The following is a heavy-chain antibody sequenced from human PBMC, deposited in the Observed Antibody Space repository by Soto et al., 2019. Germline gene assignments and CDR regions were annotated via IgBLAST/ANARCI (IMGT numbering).Heavy chain of an antibody. V-gene: IGHV4-59*11. CDR2: IYYSGST. J-gene: IGHJ4*02. Sequence: GSLRLSCVASGFTFSDHYMTWIRQPPGKGLEWIGYIYYSGSTNYNPSLKSRVTISVDTSKNQFSLKLSSVTAADTAVYYCACSSRKVTFDYWGKGTLVTVYS. CDR3: ACSSRKVTFDY. D-gene: IGHD4-4*01. CDR1: GFTFSDHY.